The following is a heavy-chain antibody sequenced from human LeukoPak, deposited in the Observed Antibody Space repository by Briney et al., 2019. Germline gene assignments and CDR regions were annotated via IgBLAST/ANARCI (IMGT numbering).Heavy chain of an antibody. CDR3: ARAPGYCSSTSCYLFGPYFDY. D-gene: IGHD2-2*01. Sequence: ASDTVSCKACGYTFTSYGISWVRQAPGQGLEWMGWISAYNGNTNYAQKLQGRVTMTTDTSTSTAYMELRSLRSDDTAVYYCARAPGYCSSTSCYLFGPYFDYWGQGTLVTVSS. V-gene: IGHV1-18*01. CDR2: ISAYNGNT. J-gene: IGHJ4*02. CDR1: GYTFTSYG.